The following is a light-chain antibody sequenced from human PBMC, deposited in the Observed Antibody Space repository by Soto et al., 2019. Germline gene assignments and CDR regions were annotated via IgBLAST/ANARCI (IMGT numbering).Light chain of an antibody. CDR1: QSVSSY. V-gene: IGKV3-11*01. Sequence: EIVLTQSAATLSLSPGERATLSCRASQSVSSYLAWYQQKPGQAPRLLIYDASNRATGIPARFSGSGSGTDFTLTISSLEPEDFAVYYCQQRSNWPPLTFGGGTKVDIK. J-gene: IGKJ4*01. CDR3: QQRSNWPPLT. CDR2: DAS.